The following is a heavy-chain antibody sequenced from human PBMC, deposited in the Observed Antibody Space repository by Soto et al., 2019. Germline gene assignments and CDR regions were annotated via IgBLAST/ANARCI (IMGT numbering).Heavy chain of an antibody. D-gene: IGHD2-15*01. CDR2: IYYSGST. V-gene: IGHV4-59*01. CDR1: GGSISSYY. CDR3: ARARRYCSGGSCFSYYYYGMDV. Sequence: SETLSLTCTVSGGSISSYYWSWIRQPPGKGLEWIGYIYYSGSTNYNPSLKSRVTISVDTSKNQFSLKLSSVTAADTAVYYCARARRYCSGGSCFSYYYYGMDVWGQGTTVTVSS. J-gene: IGHJ6*02.